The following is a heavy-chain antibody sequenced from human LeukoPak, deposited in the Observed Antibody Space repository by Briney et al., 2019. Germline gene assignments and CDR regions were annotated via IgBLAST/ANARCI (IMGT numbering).Heavy chain of an antibody. V-gene: IGHV3-7*01. D-gene: IGHD1-26*01. CDR3: ARFVWVGASIDY. CDR1: GFTFSSYW. Sequence: GSLRLSCAASGFTFSSYWMSWVRQAPGKGLDWVANIKQDGSEKYYVDSVKGRFTISRDNSKNSLYLQMNSLRADDTAVYYCARFVWVGASIDYWGQGTLVTVSS. J-gene: IGHJ4*02. CDR2: IKQDGSEK.